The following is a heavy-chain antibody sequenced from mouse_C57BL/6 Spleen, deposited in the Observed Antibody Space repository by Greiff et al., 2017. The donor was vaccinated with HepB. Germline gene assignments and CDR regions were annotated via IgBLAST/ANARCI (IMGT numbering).Heavy chain of an antibody. D-gene: IGHD2-2*01. Sequence: VQLKESGPGMVKPSQSLSLTCTVTGYSITSGYDWHWIRHFPGNKLEWMGYISYSGSTNYNPSLKSRISITHDTSKNHFFLKLNSVTTEDTATYYCASLYGYDWFAYWGQGTLVTVSA. CDR1: GYSITSGYD. V-gene: IGHV3-1*01. CDR2: ISYSGST. CDR3: ASLYGYDWFAY. J-gene: IGHJ3*01.